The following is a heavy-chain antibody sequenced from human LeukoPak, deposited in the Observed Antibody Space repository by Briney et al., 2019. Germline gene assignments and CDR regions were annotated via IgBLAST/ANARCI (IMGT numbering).Heavy chain of an antibody. CDR1: GGSISSHY. CDR3: ARSGYRATIDY. J-gene: IGHJ4*02. CDR2: IYYSGST. D-gene: IGHD6-25*01. Sequence: SETLSLTCTVYGGSISSHYWSWIRQPPGKGLEWIGYIYYSGSTNYNPSLKSRVTISVDTSKNQLSLKLSSVTAADTAVYYCARSGYRATIDYWGQGTLVTVSS. V-gene: IGHV4-59*11.